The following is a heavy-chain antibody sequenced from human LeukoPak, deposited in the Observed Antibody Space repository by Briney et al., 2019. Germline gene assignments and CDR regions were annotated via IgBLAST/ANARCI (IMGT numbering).Heavy chain of an antibody. J-gene: IGHJ6*02. CDR2: IWYDGSNK. V-gene: IGHV3-33*01. CDR3: ARDIDWPSFSYGVDV. Sequence: GGSLRLSCAASGFTFSSYGMHWVRQAPGKGLVRVAVIWYDGSNKYYADSVKGRFTISRDNSKNTLYLQMNSLRAEDTAVYYCARDIDWPSFSYGVDVWGQGTTVTVSS. CDR1: GFTFSSYG. D-gene: IGHD3-9*01.